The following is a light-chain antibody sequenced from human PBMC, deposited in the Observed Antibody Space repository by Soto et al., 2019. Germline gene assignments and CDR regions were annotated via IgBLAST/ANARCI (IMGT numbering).Light chain of an antibody. CDR2: DVN. J-gene: IGLJ2*01. CDR1: TSDIGNTYNY. V-gene: IGLV2-14*03. Sequence: QSVLTQPASVSGSPGQSVTLSCTGTTSDIGNTYNYVSWYQHHPGKAPKLIISDVNNLPSGVSDRFSGSKSGNTASLTISGLQAEDEADYYCSAYSTGSTPVLFGGGTKLTVL. CDR3: SAYSTGSTPVL.